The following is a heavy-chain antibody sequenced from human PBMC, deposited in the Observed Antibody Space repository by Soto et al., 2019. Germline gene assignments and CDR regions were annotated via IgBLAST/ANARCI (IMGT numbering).Heavy chain of an antibody. J-gene: IGHJ6*03. CDR1: GGSISSYY. CDR2: IYYSGST. CDR3: ARVGLASSSSPSYYYMDV. D-gene: IGHD6-13*01. V-gene: IGHV4-59*01. Sequence: SETLSLTCTVSGGSISSYYWRWIRQPPGKGLERIGYIYYSGSTNYNPSLKSRVTISVDTSKNQFSLKLSSVTAAATAVYYCARVGLASSSSPSYYYMDVWGKGTTVTVSS.